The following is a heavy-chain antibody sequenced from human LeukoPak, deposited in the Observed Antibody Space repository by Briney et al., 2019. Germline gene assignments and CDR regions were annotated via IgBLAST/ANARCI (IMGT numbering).Heavy chain of an antibody. CDR3: AKRGVVIRVILVGFYKEAYYFDS. D-gene: IGHD3-22*01. CDR2: MSGSGGGT. CDR1: GITLSNYG. V-gene: IGHV3-23*01. Sequence: SGGSLRLSCAVSGITLSNYGMSWVRKAPGKVLEWVAGMSGSGGGTNYADSVKGRFTVSRDNSKNTLYLQMKSLRAEDTAVYICAKRGVVIRVILVGFYKEAYYFDSWGQGALVTVSS. J-gene: IGHJ4*02.